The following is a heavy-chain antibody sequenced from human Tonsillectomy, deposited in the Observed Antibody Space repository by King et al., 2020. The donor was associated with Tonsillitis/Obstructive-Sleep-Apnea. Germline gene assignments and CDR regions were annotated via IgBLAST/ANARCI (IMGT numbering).Heavy chain of an antibody. J-gene: IGHJ6*02. V-gene: IGHV5-51*03. CDR1: GYSFTNYW. D-gene: IGHD4-17*01. CDR3: ARLTTCDYEPEENYYGMDV. Sequence: QLVQSGAEVKKPGESLKISCKGSGYSFTNYWIGWVRQMPGKGLEWVGLIYPDDSDTRYSPSFQGQVTISADKSIITTYLHWSSLKASDTAMYYCARLTTCDYEPEENYYGMDVWGQGTTVTVSS. CDR2: IYPDDSDT.